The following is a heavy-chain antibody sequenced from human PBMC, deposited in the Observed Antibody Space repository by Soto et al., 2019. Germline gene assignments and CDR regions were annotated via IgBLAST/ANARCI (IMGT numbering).Heavy chain of an antibody. V-gene: IGHV1-18*01. Sequence: QVQLVQSGPEVKKPGASVKVSCKTSGYTFTSFGISWVRQAPGQGLEWMGWITTDKGKTNYAQKFHGRVTMTPDTPTHTAYLELRSLKSDDTAVYYCATRSPAFDYWGQGTLVTVSS. CDR1: GYTFTSFG. J-gene: IGHJ4*02. CDR3: ATRSPAFDY. CDR2: ITTDKGKT.